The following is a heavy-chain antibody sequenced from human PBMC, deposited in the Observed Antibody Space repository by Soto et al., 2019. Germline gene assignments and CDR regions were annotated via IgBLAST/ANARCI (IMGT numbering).Heavy chain of an antibody. CDR3: ARAIETAMDPCDY. D-gene: IGHD5-18*01. J-gene: IGHJ4*02. Sequence: GGSLRLSCAASGFSFTTYAMHWVRQAPGKGLEWVAVISGDGSIKYYADSVKGRFTISRDNSKNTFYLQMNSLRGDDTALYYCARAIETAMDPCDYWGRGALVTVSS. V-gene: IGHV3-30-3*01. CDR1: GFSFTTYA. CDR2: ISGDGSIK.